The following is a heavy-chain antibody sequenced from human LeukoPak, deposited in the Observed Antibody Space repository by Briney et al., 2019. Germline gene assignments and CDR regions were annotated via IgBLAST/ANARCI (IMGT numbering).Heavy chain of an antibody. D-gene: IGHD6-19*01. CDR1: GYTLTELS. Sequence: RASVKVSCKVSGYTLTELSMHWVRQAPGKGLEWMGGFDPEDGETIYAQEFQGRVTMTEDTSTDTAYMELSSLRSEDTAVYYCATDVAVAGPWDYWGQGTLVTVSS. CDR3: ATDVAVAGPWDY. CDR2: FDPEDGET. V-gene: IGHV1-24*01. J-gene: IGHJ4*02.